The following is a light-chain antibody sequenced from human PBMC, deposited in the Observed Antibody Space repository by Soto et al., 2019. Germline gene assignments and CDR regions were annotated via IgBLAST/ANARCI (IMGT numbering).Light chain of an antibody. Sequence: QSVLTQPRSVSGSPGQSVTISCTGTSSDVGAYNYVSWYQQHPAKAPKFMIYDVSKRPSGVPDRFSGSKSGNTASLTISGLQAEDEADYYCCSYAGSYTFWVFGGGTKLTVL. CDR1: SSDVGAYNY. CDR2: DVS. V-gene: IGLV2-11*01. J-gene: IGLJ3*02. CDR3: CSYAGSYTFWV.